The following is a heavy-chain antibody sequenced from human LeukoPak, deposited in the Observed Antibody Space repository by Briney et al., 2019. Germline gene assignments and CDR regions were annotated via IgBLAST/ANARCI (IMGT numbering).Heavy chain of an antibody. CDR2: ISSNGGST. D-gene: IGHD4-17*01. J-gene: IGHJ4*02. V-gene: IGHV3-64*02. CDR1: GFTFSSYA. CDR3: ARVGYGDYDY. Sequence: GGSLRLSCAASGFTFSSYAMSWVRQAPGKGLEYVSAISSNGGSTYYADSVKGRFTISRDNSKNTLYLQMGSLRAEDMAVYYCARVGYGDYDYWGQGTLVTVSS.